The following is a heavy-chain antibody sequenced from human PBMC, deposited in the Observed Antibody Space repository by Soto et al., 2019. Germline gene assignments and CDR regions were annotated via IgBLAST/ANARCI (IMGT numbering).Heavy chain of an antibody. D-gene: IGHD2-15*01. CDR1: GGTFSSYT. CDR3: ARYCSGGSCYHYYYYGMDV. CDR2: IIPILGIA. V-gene: IGHV1-69*02. J-gene: IGHJ6*02. Sequence: QVQLVQSGAEVKKPGSSVKVSCKASGGTFSSYTISWVRQAPGQGLEWMGRIIPILGIANYAQKFQGRVTITADKSTSTAYMDLSSLRSEDTAVYYCARYCSGGSCYHYYYYGMDVWGQGTTVTVSS.